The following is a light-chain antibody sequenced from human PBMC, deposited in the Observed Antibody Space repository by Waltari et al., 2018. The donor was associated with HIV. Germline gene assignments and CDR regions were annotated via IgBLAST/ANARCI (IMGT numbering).Light chain of an antibody. CDR2: KDS. V-gene: IGLV3-25*03. Sequence: SYELTQPPSVSVSPGQTARITCSGDVLPNQYTFWYQQKSGQAPVLVVYKDSERPAGIPERFYGSSSGTTVTLFIDGVQAEDEADYYCQAADSSGSNFVFGTGTKVTVL. CDR3: QAADSSGSNFV. CDR1: VLPNQY. J-gene: IGLJ1*01.